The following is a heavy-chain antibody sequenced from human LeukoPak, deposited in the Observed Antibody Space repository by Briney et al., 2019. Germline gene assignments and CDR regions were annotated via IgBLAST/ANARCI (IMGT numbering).Heavy chain of an antibody. CDR3: ARDTPYTVTTPFDY. CDR2: IYHSGST. Sequence: PSETLSLTCTVSGYSISSGYYWGWIRQPPGKGLEWIGSIYHSGSTYYNPSLKSRVTISVDTSKNQFSLKLSSVTAADTAVYYCARDTPYTVTTPFDYWGQGTLVTVSS. J-gene: IGHJ4*02. D-gene: IGHD4-17*01. V-gene: IGHV4-38-2*02. CDR1: GYSISSGYY.